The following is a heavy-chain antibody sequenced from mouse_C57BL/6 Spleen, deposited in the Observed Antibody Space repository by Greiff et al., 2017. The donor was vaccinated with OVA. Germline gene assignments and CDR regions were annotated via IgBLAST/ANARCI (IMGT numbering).Heavy chain of an antibody. Sequence: EVKVEESGEGLVKPGGSLKLSCAASGFTFSSYAMSWVRQTPEKRLEWVAYISSGGDYIYYADTVKGRFTISRDNARNTLYLQMSSLKSEDTAMYYCTRFLGRAWFAYWGQGTLVTVSA. V-gene: IGHV5-9-1*02. D-gene: IGHD4-1*01. J-gene: IGHJ3*01. CDR3: TRFLGRAWFAY. CDR2: ISSGGDYI. CDR1: GFTFSSYA.